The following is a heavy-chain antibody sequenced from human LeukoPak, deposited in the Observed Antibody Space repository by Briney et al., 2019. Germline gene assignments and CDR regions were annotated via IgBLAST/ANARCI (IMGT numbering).Heavy chain of an antibody. CDR3: AKVDRGDYSSSPVPYYNYYMNA. J-gene: IGHJ6*03. CDR1: GFTFSYYS. D-gene: IGHD6-13*01. V-gene: IGHV3-21*01. Sequence: GGSLRLSCAASGFTFSYYSMNWVRQAPGRGLEWVSCISSSSSLIFYSDSVRGRFTISRDNAKNLLYLHMNSLRVEDTAVYYCAKVDRGDYSSSPVPYYNYYMNAWGKGTTVTVSS. CDR2: ISSSSSLI.